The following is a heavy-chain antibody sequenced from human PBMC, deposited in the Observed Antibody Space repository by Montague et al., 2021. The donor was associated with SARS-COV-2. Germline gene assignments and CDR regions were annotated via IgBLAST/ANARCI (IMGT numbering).Heavy chain of an antibody. J-gene: IGHJ5*01. V-gene: IGHV4-39*01. CDR3: ARHPIGYPNWFDS. CDR1: GGWNTALPCN. Sequence: SETLSLTCSVSGGWNTALPCNCTRMHRSPGRSLDWVATISYSGATYYSPSLQSRATLSMDMSTNQFSLRLTSVTAADTAVYFCARHPIGYPNWFDSWGQGTSVIVSS. D-gene: IGHD5-18*01. CDR2: ISYSGAT.